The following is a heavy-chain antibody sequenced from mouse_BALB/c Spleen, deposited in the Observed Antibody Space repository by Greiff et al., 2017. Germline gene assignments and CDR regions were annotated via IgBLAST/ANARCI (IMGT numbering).Heavy chain of an antibody. V-gene: IGHV5-6-5*01. CDR1: GFTFSSYA. J-gene: IGHJ4*01. CDR3: ARGVGLYYYAMDY. D-gene: IGHD6-5*01. Sequence: DVHLVESGGGLVKPGGSLKLSCAASGFTFSSYAMSWVRQTPEKRLEWVASISSGGSTYYPDSVKGRFTISRDNARNILYLQMSSLRSEDTAMYYCARGVGLYYYAMDYWGQGTSVTVSS. CDR2: ISSGGST.